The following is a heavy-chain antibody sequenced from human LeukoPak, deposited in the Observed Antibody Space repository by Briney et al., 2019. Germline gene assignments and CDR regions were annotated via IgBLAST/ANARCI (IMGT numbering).Heavy chain of an antibody. CDR3: ARWFGRFLDH. CDR2: VYYSGST. D-gene: IGHD3-10*01. Sequence: PSETLSLTCTAPGGSISSYYWSWIRQPPGKGLEWIGYVYYSGSTNYNPSLKGRVTMSVDTSKNQFYLKLSSVTAADTAVYYCARWFGRFLDHWGQGTLVTVSS. CDR1: GGSISSYY. J-gene: IGHJ4*02. V-gene: IGHV4-59*01.